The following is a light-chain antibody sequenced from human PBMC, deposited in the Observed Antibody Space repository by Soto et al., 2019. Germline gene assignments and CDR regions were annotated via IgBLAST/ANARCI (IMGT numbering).Light chain of an antibody. Sequence: DIQMTQSPSSLSASVGDRVTITCRASQSISSYLNWYQQKPGKAPKLLIYAASSLQSGVPSRFSGSGSGTDFTLTIGSLQPEDFATYYCQQSYNTLPITFGQGTRLEIK. V-gene: IGKV1-39*01. CDR3: QQSYNTLPIT. CDR2: AAS. CDR1: QSISSY. J-gene: IGKJ5*01.